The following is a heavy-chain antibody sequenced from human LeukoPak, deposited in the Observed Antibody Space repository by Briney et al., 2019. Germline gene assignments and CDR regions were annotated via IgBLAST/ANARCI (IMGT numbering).Heavy chain of an antibody. J-gene: IGHJ4*02. D-gene: IGHD2-21*02. CDR3: ATDRDNSDWQKRFDS. CDR2: INQDASEI. V-gene: IGHV3-7*01. CDR1: GFTFSSYW. Sequence: GGSLILSCAASGFTFSSYWMSWYRQAPGKGLEWVGNINQDASEINYVDSVRGRFTISRDNAKNSLYLQMNSLRAEDTALYYCATDRDNSDWQKRFDSWGQGTLVTVSS.